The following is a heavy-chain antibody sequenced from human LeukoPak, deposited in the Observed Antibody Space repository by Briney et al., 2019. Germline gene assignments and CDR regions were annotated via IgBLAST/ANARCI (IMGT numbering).Heavy chain of an antibody. J-gene: IGHJ4*02. CDR2: IKQDGSEK. D-gene: IGHD3-22*01. V-gene: IGHV3-7*01. Sequence: EGSLRLSCAASGFTFSSYWMSWVRQAPGKGLEWVANIKQDGSEKYYVDSVKGRFTISRDNAKNSLYLQMNSLRAEDTAVYYCARDPDYYDSNPDYWGQGTLVTVSS. CDR1: GFTFSSYW. CDR3: ARDPDYYDSNPDY.